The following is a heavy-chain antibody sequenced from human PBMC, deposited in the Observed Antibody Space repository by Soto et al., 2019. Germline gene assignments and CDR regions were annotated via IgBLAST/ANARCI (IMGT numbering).Heavy chain of an antibody. D-gene: IGHD1-26*01. Sequence: GGSLRLSCVASGFTFGNYWMTWVRQAPGEGLEWLANINQDGSAQSCVDSVKGRFTISRDNAKNSLFLDMNSLRAEDTAVYYCAKDLDSGADAFDIWGQGTMLTVSS. J-gene: IGHJ3*02. CDR1: GFTFGNYW. V-gene: IGHV3-7*01. CDR2: INQDGSAQ. CDR3: AKDLDSGADAFDI.